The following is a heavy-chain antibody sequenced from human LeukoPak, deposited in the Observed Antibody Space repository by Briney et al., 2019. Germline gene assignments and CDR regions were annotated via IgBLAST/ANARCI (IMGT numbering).Heavy chain of an antibody. V-gene: IGHV3-7*01. J-gene: IGHJ4*02. Sequence: GGSLRLSCEASGFSFSAAWMTWVRQAPGKGLEWVATIKNDGSDKYYVDSVKGRFTLSRDNAKDLVYLQMNSLRVEDTAVYYCVNLGYSDGGQGTLVTVSS. CDR3: VNLGYSD. CDR2: IKNDGSDK. CDR1: GFSFSAAW. D-gene: IGHD5-12*01.